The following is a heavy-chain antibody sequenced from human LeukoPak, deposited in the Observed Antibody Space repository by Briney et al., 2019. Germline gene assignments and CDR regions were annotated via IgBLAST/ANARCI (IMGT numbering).Heavy chain of an antibody. CDR2: INYSGIT. V-gene: IGHV4-61*01. CDR1: GGSVSGGTSY. J-gene: IGHJ4*02. Sequence: SETLSLTCTVSGGSVSGGTSYWSWIRQPPGKGLEWIGYINYSGITRYNPSLKSRVTISVDTSKNQFSLRLSSVTVADTAVYYCAKGRIGGPKAPFDYWGQGTLVTVSS. CDR3: AKGRIGGPKAPFDY. D-gene: IGHD3-16*01.